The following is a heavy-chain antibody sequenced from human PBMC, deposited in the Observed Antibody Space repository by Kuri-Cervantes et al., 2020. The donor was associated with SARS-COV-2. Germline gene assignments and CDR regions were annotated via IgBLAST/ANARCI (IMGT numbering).Heavy chain of an antibody. CDR1: GFTFSSYG. Sequence: GGSLRLSCAASGFTFSSYGMHWVRQAPGKGLEWVAVIWYDGSNKYYADSVKGRFTISRDNSKNTLYLQMNSLRAEDTAVYYCARNAVAGTYYYYTDVWGKGTTVTVSS. J-gene: IGHJ6*03. V-gene: IGHV3-33*01. CDR2: IWYDGSNK. CDR3: ARNAVAGTYYYYTDV. D-gene: IGHD6-19*01.